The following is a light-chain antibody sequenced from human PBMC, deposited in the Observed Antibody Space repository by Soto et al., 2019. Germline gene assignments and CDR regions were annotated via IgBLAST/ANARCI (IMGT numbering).Light chain of an antibody. Sequence: ILFPQPPGTLAFSPGERSALSCRVFQAVRSSYLAWYQQKPGQAPRLLIYDASNRATGIPARFSGSGSGTDFTFTISSLEPEEFAFYYCRQRSNWPPWTFGPGTKVDIK. J-gene: IGKJ1*01. CDR3: RQRSNWPPWT. CDR1: QAVRSSY. V-gene: IGKV3D-20*02. CDR2: DAS.